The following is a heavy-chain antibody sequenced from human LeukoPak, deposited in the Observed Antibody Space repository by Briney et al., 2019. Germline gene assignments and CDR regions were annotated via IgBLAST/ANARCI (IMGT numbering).Heavy chain of an antibody. D-gene: IGHD6-13*01. CDR2: INAGNGNT. J-gene: IGHJ4*02. CDR3: ARGGLSRTCGYD. V-gene: IGHV1-3*01. Sequence: ASVKVSCTASGYTFTSYAMHWVRQAPGQRLEWMGWINAGNGNTKYSQKFQGRVTITRDTSATTAYMELSSLRSEDTAVYFCARGGLSRTCGYDWGQGTLVTVSA. CDR1: GYTFTSYA.